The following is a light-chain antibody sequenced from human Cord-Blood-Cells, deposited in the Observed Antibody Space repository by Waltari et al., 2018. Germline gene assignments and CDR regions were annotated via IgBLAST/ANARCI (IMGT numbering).Light chain of an antibody. V-gene: IGKV4-1*01. J-gene: IGKJ1*01. CDR1: NRVLYSSNNKNY. Sequence: ILMSHVPDSLAVSLREGGPFTRQSSNRVLYSSNNKNYLAWYQQKPGQPPKLLIYWASTRESGVPDRFSGSGSGTDFTLNISSLQAEDVAVYYCQQYYSTPWTFGQGTKVEIK. CDR3: QQYYSTPWT. CDR2: WAS.